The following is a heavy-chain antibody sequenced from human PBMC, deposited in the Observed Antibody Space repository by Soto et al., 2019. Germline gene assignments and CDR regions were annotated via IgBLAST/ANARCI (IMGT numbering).Heavy chain of an antibody. CDR3: ARDRRMITFGGVIVLDAFDI. D-gene: IGHD3-16*02. CDR2: INAGNGNT. CDR1: GYTFTCYA. Sequence: ASLKVSCKASGYTFTCYAMHWVRQAPGQRLEWMGWINAGNGNTKYSQKFQGRVTITRDTSASTAYMELSSLRSEDTAVYYCARDRRMITFGGVIVLDAFDIWGQGTMVTVSS. J-gene: IGHJ3*02. V-gene: IGHV1-3*01.